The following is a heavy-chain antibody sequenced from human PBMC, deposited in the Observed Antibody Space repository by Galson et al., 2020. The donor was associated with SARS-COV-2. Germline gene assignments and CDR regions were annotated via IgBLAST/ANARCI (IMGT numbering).Heavy chain of an antibody. CDR1: GYAFTNYW. CDR2: TYPGASDT. CDR3: ARRIPGTAAADY. Sequence: HGESLKISCKGFGYAFTNYWIGWVRQMPGKGLEWVGITYPGASDTRYSPSFQGQVTISIDKSISTMYLQWSSLKASDATIYYCARRIPGTAAADYWGQGTLVTVSS. V-gene: IGHV5-51*01. D-gene: IGHD2-2*01. J-gene: IGHJ4*02.